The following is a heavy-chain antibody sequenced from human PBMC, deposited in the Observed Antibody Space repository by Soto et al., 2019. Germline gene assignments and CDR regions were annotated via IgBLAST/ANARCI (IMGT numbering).Heavy chain of an antibody. CDR1: GFTFSSYA. Sequence: LRLSCAASGFTFSSYAMSLVRQAPGKGLEWVSAISGSASYTYYADSVKGRFTISRDNSKNTVYLQMNSLRAEDTALYYCAKDVMSSSSWSEYFQHWGQGTLVTVSS. D-gene: IGHD6-13*01. J-gene: IGHJ1*01. CDR3: AKDVMSSSSWSEYFQH. V-gene: IGHV3-23*01. CDR2: ISGSASYT.